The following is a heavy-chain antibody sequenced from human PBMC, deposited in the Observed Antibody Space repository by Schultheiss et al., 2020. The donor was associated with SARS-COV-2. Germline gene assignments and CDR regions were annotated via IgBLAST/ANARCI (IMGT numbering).Heavy chain of an antibody. V-gene: IGHV4-39*02. Sequence: SQTLSLTCTVSGGSISRSGYYWGWIRQPPGKGLEWIGSMYYTDNTYYNPPLKSRVTISADTSKNQFSLKLSSVTATDTAVYYCARDRIPTVTTEANYYYYGMDVWGQGTTVTVSS. D-gene: IGHD4-17*01. CDR2: MYYTDNT. J-gene: IGHJ6*02. CDR1: GGSISRSGYY. CDR3: ARDRIPTVTTEANYYYYGMDV.